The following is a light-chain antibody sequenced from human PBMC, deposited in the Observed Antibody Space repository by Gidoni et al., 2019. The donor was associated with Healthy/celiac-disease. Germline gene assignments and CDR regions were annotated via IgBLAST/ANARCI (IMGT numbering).Light chain of an antibody. CDR1: QSVSSY. CDR3: QQRSNWPN. V-gene: IGKV3-11*01. CDR2: DAS. Sequence: EIVFTQSPATLSLSPGERATLSCRASQSVSSYLAWYQQKPGQAPRLLIYDASNRATGIPARFSGSGSGTDFNLTISSLEPEDFAVDYCQQRSNWPNFGQGTRLEIK. J-gene: IGKJ5*01.